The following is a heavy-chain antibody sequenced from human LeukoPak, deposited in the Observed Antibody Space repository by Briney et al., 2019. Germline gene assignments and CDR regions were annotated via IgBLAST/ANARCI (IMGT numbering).Heavy chain of an antibody. D-gene: IGHD6-13*01. V-gene: IGHV4-34*01. CDR3: ARAIAAAGTQYYFDY. CDR2: INHSGST. J-gene: IGHJ4*02. CDR1: GGSFSSYY. Sequence: PSETLSLTCAVYGGSFSSYYWSWIRQPPGKGLEWIGEINHSGSTNYNPSLKSRVTISVDTSKNQFSLKLSSVTAADTAVYYCARAIAAAGTQYYFDYWGQGTLVTVSS.